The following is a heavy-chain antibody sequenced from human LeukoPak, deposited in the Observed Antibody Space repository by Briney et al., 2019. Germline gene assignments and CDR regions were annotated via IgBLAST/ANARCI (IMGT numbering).Heavy chain of an antibody. J-gene: IGHJ4*02. D-gene: IGHD7-27*01. Sequence: SETLSLTCTVSGGSISSYYCSWIRQPPGKGLEGIGYIYYSGSTNYNPSLKSRVTISVDTSKNQFSLKLSSVTAADTAVYYCARESGTGEGNYFDYWGQGTLVTVSS. CDR1: GGSISSYY. V-gene: IGHV4-59*01. CDR2: IYYSGST. CDR3: ARESGTGEGNYFDY.